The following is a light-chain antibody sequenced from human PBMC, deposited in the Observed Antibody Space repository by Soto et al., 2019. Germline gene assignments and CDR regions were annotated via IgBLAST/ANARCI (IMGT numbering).Light chain of an antibody. CDR2: AAS. Sequence: DIQMTQSPSSLSASVGDRVTITCRASQSINIFLNWYQQRPGKAPKLLIYAASNLQSGVSSRFSGSEAGTVFTLTIDSLQPEDFATYYCQQSHSIPVTFGPGTKVDIK. CDR3: QQSHSIPVT. CDR1: QSINIF. J-gene: IGKJ3*01. V-gene: IGKV1-39*01.